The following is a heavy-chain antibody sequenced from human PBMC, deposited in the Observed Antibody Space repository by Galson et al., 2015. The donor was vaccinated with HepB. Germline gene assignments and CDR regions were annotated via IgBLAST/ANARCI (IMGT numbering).Heavy chain of an antibody. J-gene: IGHJ5*01. V-gene: IGHV3-23*01. CDR2: ISGNGDST. CDR3: AKGYGLFDS. Sequence: SLRLSCAASGFAFDTHAMRWVRQAPGRGLEWISGISGNGDSTFYADSVKGRFTVSRDKSNNMLYLQMNSLRAEDADLYFCAKGYGLFDSWGQGILVTVSS. CDR1: GFAFDTHA. D-gene: IGHD5-18*01.